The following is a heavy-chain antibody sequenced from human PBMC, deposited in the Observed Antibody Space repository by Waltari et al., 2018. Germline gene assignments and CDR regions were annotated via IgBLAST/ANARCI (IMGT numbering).Heavy chain of an antibody. CDR1: GYTFTSYA. J-gene: IGHJ2*01. D-gene: IGHD4-17*01. CDR2: INAGNGNT. Sequence: QVQLVQSGAEVKKPGAPVKVSCKASGYTFTSYAMHWVRQAPGQRLEWMGWINAGNGNTKYSQKFQGRVTITRDTSASTAYMELSSLRSEDTAVYYCARDSTVTTLLFGYFDLWGRGTLVTVSS. V-gene: IGHV1-3*01. CDR3: ARDSTVTTLLFGYFDL.